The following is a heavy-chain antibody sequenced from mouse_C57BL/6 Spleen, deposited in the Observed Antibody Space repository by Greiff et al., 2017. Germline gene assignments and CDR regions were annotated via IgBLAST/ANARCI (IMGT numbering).Heavy chain of an antibody. Sequence: VQLQQPGAELVRPGSSVKLSCKASGYTFTSYWMHWVKQRPIQGLEWIGNIDPSDSETHYNQKFKDKATLTVDKSSSTAYMQLSSLTSEDSAVYYGAREGHSSAAWFAYWGQGTLVTVSA. CDR1: GYTFTSYW. CDR3: AREGHSSAAWFAY. D-gene: IGHD3-3*01. J-gene: IGHJ3*01. V-gene: IGHV1-52*01. CDR2: IDPSDSET.